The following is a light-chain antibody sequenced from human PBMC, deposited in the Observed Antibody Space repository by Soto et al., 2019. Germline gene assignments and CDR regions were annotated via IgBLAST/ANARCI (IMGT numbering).Light chain of an antibody. V-gene: IGKV3-11*01. CDR2: DAS. CDR3: QQYYTYPWT. CDR1: QSVSSY. Sequence: EIVLTQSPATLSLSPGERATLSCRASQSVSSYLAWYQQKPGQAPRLLIYDASNRATGIPARFSGSGSGTDFTLTIGCLQSEDFATYYCQQYYTYPWTFGQGTKVDIK. J-gene: IGKJ1*01.